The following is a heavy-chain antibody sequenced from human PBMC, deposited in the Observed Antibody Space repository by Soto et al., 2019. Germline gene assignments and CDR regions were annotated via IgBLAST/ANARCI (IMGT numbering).Heavy chain of an antibody. CDR1: GGTFSSYA. CDR2: IIPIFGTA. V-gene: IGHV1-69*06. J-gene: IGHJ6*02. CDR3: ARAREVRGVIGYYYYGMDV. D-gene: IGHD3-10*01. Sequence: GASVKVSCKASGGTFSSYAISWVRQAPGQGLEWMGGIIPIFGTANYAQKFQGRVTITADKSTSTAYMELSSLRSEDTAVYYCARAREVRGVIGYYYYGMDVWGQGTTVTVS.